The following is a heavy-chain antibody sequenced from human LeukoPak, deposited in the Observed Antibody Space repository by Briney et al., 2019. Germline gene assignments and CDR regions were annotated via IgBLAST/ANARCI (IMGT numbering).Heavy chain of an antibody. Sequence: ASVTVSCKASGYTFTRYYMHWVRQAPGQGREWMGWINPNSGGTNYAQKFQGRVTMTRDTSISTAYMELSRLRSDDTAVYYCAFQLLGSGMDVWGQGTTVTVSS. CDR2: INPNSGGT. D-gene: IGHD2-2*01. CDR3: AFQLLGSGMDV. J-gene: IGHJ6*02. CDR1: GYTFTRYY. V-gene: IGHV1-2*02.